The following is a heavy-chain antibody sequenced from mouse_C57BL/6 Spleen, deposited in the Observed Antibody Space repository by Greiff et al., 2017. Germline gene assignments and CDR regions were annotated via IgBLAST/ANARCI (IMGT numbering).Heavy chain of an antibody. CDR3: AGYYYGSSPPWYFDV. CDR1: GYTFTSYW. CDR2: IDPNSGGT. J-gene: IGHJ1*03. Sequence: VQLQQPGAELVKPGASVKLSCKASGYTFTSYWMHWVKQRPGRGLEWIGRIDPNSGGTKYNEKFKSKATLTVDKPSSTAYMQLSSLTSEDSAVYYCAGYYYGSSPPWYFDVWGTGTTVTVSS. D-gene: IGHD1-1*01. V-gene: IGHV1-72*01.